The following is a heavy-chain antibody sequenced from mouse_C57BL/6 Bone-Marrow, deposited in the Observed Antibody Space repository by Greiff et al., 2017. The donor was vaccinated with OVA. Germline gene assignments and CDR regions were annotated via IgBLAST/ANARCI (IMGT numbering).Heavy chain of an antibody. CDR1: GYTFTSYD. D-gene: IGHD2-3*01. V-gene: IGHV1-85*01. CDR2: LYPRDGST. CDR3: ARGGFYDGYVGDY. J-gene: IGHJ4*01. Sequence: QVQLQQSGPELVKPGASVKLSCTASGYTFTSYDINWVKQRPGQGLEWIGWLYPRDGSTKYNEKFKGKATLTVDTSSIKAYMALHSLTSEDSAVYFCARGGFYDGYVGDYWGQGTSVTVSS.